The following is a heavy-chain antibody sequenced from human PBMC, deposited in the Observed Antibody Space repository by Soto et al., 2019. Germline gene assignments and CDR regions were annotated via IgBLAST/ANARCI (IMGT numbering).Heavy chain of an antibody. D-gene: IGHD1-26*01. CDR2: TCYRSTWYY. J-gene: IGHJ4*01. V-gene: IGHV6-1*01. Sequence: SQTLSLTRAITGVSVSSNRAGWSWSRKSPWKGLDWLGRTCYRSTWYYEYGVSVRGRIPDPPDTSKNHCSLQGNSVTPEDTAVDFWARGEQYSGRSFDYWGQGTLVTVSS. CDR1: GVSVSSNRAG. CDR3: ARGEQYSGRSFDY.